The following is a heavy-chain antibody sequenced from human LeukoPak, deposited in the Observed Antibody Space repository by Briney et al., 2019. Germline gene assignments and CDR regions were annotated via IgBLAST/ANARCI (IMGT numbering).Heavy chain of an antibody. V-gene: IGHV3-64D*09. CDR1: GFTFSAYA. Sequence: GGSLRLSCSASGFTFSAYAMYWVRQAPGRGLEYVSGISSNGGSSFYADSVKGRFTISRDNSKNTLYLQMSSLRAEDTAVYYCVKITSVTGGDCWGQGTRLTVSS. CDR2: ISSNGGSS. CDR3: VKITSVTGGDC. D-gene: IGHD1-1*01. J-gene: IGHJ4*02.